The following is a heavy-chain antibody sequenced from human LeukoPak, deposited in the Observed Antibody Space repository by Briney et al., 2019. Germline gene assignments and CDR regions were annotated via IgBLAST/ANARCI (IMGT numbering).Heavy chain of an antibody. V-gene: IGHV3-21*01. Sequence: GGSLRLSCAASGFTFSSYSMNWVRQAPGKGLEWVSSISSSSSYIYYADSVKGRFTISRDNAKNSLYLQMNSLRAEDTAVYCCARDEGSGWYVLDYRGQGTLVTVSS. CDR2: ISSSSSYI. CDR3: ARDEGSGWYVLDY. D-gene: IGHD6-19*01. J-gene: IGHJ4*02. CDR1: GFTFSSYS.